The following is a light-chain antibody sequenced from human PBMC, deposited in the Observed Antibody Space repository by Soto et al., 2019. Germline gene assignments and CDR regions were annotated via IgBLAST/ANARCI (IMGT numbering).Light chain of an antibody. Sequence: EIVMTQSPVTLSVSPGERATLSCRASQSVSSSLAWYQQKPGQAPRLLIYGASTRATGIPARFSGSGSGTEFTLTISSLQSEDFAVYYWQQYNNWPPITVGQGTRLEIK. CDR2: GAS. CDR1: QSVSSS. CDR3: QQYNNWPPIT. V-gene: IGKV3-15*01. J-gene: IGKJ5*01.